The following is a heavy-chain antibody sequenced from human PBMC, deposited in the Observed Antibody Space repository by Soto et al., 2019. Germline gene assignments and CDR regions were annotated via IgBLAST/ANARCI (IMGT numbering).Heavy chain of an antibody. CDR2: IYTSGST. CDR3: AREKYTIFGVANNWFDP. Sequence: LSLTCNASGGSISSYYCCWIRQPAGKGLEWIGRIYTSGSTNYNPSLKSRVTMSVDTSKNQFSLKLSSVTAADTAVYYCAREKYTIFGVANNWFDPWGQGTLVTVSS. CDR1: GGSISSYY. V-gene: IGHV4-4*07. J-gene: IGHJ5*02. D-gene: IGHD3-3*01.